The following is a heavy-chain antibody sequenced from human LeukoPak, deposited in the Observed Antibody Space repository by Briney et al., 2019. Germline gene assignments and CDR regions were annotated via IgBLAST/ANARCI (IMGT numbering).Heavy chain of an antibody. Sequence: SETLSLTCTVSGGSIIGYYWSWVRQPPGKGLEWIGYIYYSGSTNYNPSLKSRLTISIDTSENQFSLKLSSVPATDTAVYYCAREYSSSSGRRAFDIWGQGTMVTVSS. J-gene: IGHJ3*02. CDR1: GGSIIGYY. CDR3: AREYSSSSGRRAFDI. V-gene: IGHV4-59*08. CDR2: IYYSGST. D-gene: IGHD6-6*01.